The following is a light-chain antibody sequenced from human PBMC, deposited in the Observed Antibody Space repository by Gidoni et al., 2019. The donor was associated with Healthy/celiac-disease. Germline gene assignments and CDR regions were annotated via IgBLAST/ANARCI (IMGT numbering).Light chain of an antibody. CDR3: MQALQTPFT. CDR2: SGS. V-gene: IGKV2-28*01. J-gene: IGKJ3*01. CDR1: QSLLHRNGYNY. Sequence: DIVMTQSPLSLPVTPGKPASSSCRSSQSLLHRNGYNYLDWYLQKPGQSPQLLIYSGSNRASGVPDRFSGSGSGTDFTLKISRVEAEDVGVYYCMQALQTPFTFGPGTKVDIK.